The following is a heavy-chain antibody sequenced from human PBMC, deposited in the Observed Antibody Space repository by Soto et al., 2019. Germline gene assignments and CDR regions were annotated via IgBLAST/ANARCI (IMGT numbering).Heavy chain of an antibody. V-gene: IGHV3-33*01. CDR3: ASIGGYSYGNPGDPHFDY. J-gene: IGHJ4*02. Sequence: QVQLVESGGGVVQPGRSLRLSCAASGFTFSSYGMHWVRQAPGKGLEWVAVICYDGSNKYYADSVKGRFTISRDNSKNKMYLQMNSLRAEDKAVYYCASIGGYSYGNPGDPHFDYWGQGTLVTVSS. D-gene: IGHD5-18*01. CDR2: ICYDGSNK. CDR1: GFTFSSYG.